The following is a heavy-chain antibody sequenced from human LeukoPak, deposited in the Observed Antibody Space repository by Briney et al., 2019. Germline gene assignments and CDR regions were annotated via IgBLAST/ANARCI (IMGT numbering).Heavy chain of an antibody. Sequence: GGSLRLSCAASGFTVSSNYMSWVRQAPGKGLEWVAVISYDGSNKYYADSVKGRFTISRDNSKNTLYLQMNSLRAEDTAVYYCAKEANYYGSGAHDAFDIWGQGTMVTVSS. CDR3: AKEANYYGSGAHDAFDI. D-gene: IGHD3-10*01. J-gene: IGHJ3*02. CDR1: GFTVSSNY. V-gene: IGHV3-30*18. CDR2: ISYDGSNK.